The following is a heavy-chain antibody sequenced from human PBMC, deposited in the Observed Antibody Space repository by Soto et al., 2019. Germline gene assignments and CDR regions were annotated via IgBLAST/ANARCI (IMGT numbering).Heavy chain of an antibody. D-gene: IGHD5-18*01. J-gene: IGHJ5*02. Sequence: PGGSLRLSCAASGFTFSSYAMSWVRQAPGKGLEWVSAISGSGGSTYYADSVKGRFTISRDNSKNTLYLQMNSLRAEDTAVYYCAKETKYYTAMVPAGSDPWGQGTLVTVSS. V-gene: IGHV3-23*01. CDR2: ISGSGGST. CDR1: GFTFSSYA. CDR3: AKETKYYTAMVPAGSDP.